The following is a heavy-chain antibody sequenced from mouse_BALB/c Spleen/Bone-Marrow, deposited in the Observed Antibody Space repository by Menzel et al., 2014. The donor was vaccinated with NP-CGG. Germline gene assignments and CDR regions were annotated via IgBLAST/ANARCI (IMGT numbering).Heavy chain of an antibody. CDR3: ARENPYGNYCDY. Sequence: EVQLQESGGGLVQPGGSLKLSCAASGFTFSSYGMSWVRQTPDKRLELVATINSDGGVTYYPDSVKGRFTISRDNAKNTLSLQMSSVKSEDTDMYYCARENPYGNYCDYWGQGTTHTVSS. V-gene: IGHV5-6-3*01. J-gene: IGHJ2*01. D-gene: IGHD2-1*01. CDR1: GFTFSSYG. CDR2: INSDGGVT.